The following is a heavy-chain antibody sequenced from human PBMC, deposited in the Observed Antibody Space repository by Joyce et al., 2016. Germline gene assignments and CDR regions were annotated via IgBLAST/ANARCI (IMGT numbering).Heavy chain of an antibody. D-gene: IGHD3-10*02. CDR2: IRVYNGET. CDR3: ARGMFDMDA. CDR1: GYTFTSYG. J-gene: IGHJ6*02. Sequence: VQLVQSGAEVKKPGASVKVSCKASGYTFTSYGISWVRQAPGQGLEWMGWIRVYNGETDSAQKFQGRVTLTSDTSTSTADMEVRSLRSDDTAVYYCARGMFDMDAWGQGTTVTVSS. V-gene: IGHV1-18*04.